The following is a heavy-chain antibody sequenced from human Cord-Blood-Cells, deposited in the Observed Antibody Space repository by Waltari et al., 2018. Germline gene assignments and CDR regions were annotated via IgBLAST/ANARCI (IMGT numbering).Heavy chain of an antibody. CDR1: GCPISSSSYY. D-gene: IGHD3-22*01. CDR3: ARPRYYDSSGYYY. J-gene: IGHJ4*02. Sequence: QLQLQESGPGLVKPSETLSLTCTVSGCPISSSSYYWGWIRRPPGKGLEWIGSIYYSGSTYYNPSLKSRVTISVDTSKNQFSLKLSSVTAADTAVYYCARPRYYDSSGYYYWGQGTLVTVSS. V-gene: IGHV4-39*07. CDR2: IYYSGST.